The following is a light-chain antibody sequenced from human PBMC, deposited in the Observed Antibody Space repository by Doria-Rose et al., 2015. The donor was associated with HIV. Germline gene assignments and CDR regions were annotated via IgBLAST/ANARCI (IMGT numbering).Light chain of an antibody. CDR1: QSFSSTY. CDR3: HQYGTSWT. V-gene: IGKV3-20*01. J-gene: IGKJ1*01. Sequence: TQSPGTLSLSPGERATLSCRASQSFSSTYLAWYQQKPGQAPSLLIYDGSTRATGIPDRFSASGSWTDFTLTINRLEPEDFALYYCHQYGTSWTFGRGTKVEI. CDR2: DGS.